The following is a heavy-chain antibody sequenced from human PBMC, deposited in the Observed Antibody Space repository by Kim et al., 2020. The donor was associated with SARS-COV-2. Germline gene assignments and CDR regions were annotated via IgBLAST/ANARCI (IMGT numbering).Heavy chain of an antibody. CDR2: ISWDGTRT. CDR3: AKGVINSGFVY. CDR1: GFTFSTSP. V-gene: IGHV3-23*01. J-gene: IGHJ4*02. Sequence: GGSLRLSCVASGFTFSTSPMGWVRQAPGKGLEWVSRISWDGTRTYYADSVKGRVTMSSDKSKNMLYLHMNSLRVEDTAGYYCAKGVINSGFVYWGQGNQV. D-gene: IGHD1-26*01.